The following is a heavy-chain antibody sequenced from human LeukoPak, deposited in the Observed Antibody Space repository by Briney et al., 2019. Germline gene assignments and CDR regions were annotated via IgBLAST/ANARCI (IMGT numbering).Heavy chain of an antibody. CDR2: ISAYNGNT. V-gene: IGHV1-18*01. D-gene: IGHD2-2*01. CDR3: ARDGPSDIVVVPAADFDY. CDR1: GYTFTSYG. J-gene: IGHJ4*02. Sequence: GASVKVSCKASGYTFTSYGISWVRQAPGQGLEWMGWISAYNGNTNYAQKLQGRVTMTTDTSTSTAYMELRSLRSDDTAVYYCARDGPSDIVVVPAADFDYWGQGTLVTVSS.